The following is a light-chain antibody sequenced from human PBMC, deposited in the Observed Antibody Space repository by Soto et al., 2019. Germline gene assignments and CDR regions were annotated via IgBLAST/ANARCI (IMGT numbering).Light chain of an antibody. CDR1: QSISSGF. Sequence: EVVLTQSPGTLSLSPGERATLSCRASQSISSGFLAWYQQKPGQAPRLLIYGASSRATGIPDRFSGSGSGTDFTLTISRLEPEDSAVYHCQLLTFGGGTKVEIK. J-gene: IGKJ4*01. V-gene: IGKV3-20*01. CDR2: GAS. CDR3: QLLT.